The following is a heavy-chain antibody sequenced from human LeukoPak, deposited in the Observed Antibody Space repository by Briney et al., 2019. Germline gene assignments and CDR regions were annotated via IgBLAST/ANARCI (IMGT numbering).Heavy chain of an antibody. D-gene: IGHD2-21*02. CDR3: ARVGAVTAAYFYYYMDV. J-gene: IGHJ6*03. Sequence: ETLSLTCTVSGGSISSSSYYWGWIRQPPGKGLEWIGSIYYSGSTYYNPSLKSRVTISVDTSKNQFSLKLSSVTAADTAVYYCARVGAVTAAYFYYYMDVWGKGTTVTVSS. V-gene: IGHV4-39*07. CDR1: GGSISSSSYY. CDR2: IYYSGST.